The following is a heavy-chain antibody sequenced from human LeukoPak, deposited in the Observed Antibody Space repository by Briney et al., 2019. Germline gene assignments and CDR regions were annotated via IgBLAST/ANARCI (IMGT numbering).Heavy chain of an antibody. CDR2: IYPGDSDT. J-gene: IGHJ4*02. CDR3: ARQMVGDTTPFEY. CDR1: GYSFTNYW. D-gene: IGHD1-26*01. V-gene: IGHV5-51*01. Sequence: GESLKISCKGSGYSFTNYWIGWVRQMPGKGLEWMGIIYPGDSDTRYSPSFQGQVTISADKSISTAYLQWSSLMASDTAMYYCARQMVGDTTPFEYWGQGTLVTVSS.